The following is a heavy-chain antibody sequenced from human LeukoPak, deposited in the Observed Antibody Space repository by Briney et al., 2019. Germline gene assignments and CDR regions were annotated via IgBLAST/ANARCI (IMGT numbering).Heavy chain of an antibody. J-gene: IGHJ4*02. D-gene: IGHD4-17*01. CDR2: ISGSGGST. V-gene: IGHV3-23*01. CDR1: GFTFSSYA. CDR3: AKLGFGVYGADY. Sequence: RPGGSLRLSCAASGFTFSSYAMSWVRQAPGKGLEWVSAISGSGGSTYYADSVKGRFTISRDNSKNTLYLQMNSLRAEDTAVYYCAKLGFGVYGADYWGQGTLVTVSS.